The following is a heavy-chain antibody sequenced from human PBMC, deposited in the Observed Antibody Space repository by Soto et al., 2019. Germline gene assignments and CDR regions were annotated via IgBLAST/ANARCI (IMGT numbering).Heavy chain of an antibody. J-gene: IGHJ4*02. V-gene: IGHV3-48*02. Sequence: GGSLRLSCAASGFTFSSYSMNWVRQAPGKGLEWVSYISSSSSTIYYADSVKGRFTISRDNAKNSLYLQMNSLRDEVTAVYYCARGRGYYDFWSGYFWGQGTLVTVSS. D-gene: IGHD3-3*01. CDR1: GFTFSSYS. CDR3: ARGRGYYDFWSGYF. CDR2: ISSSSSTI.